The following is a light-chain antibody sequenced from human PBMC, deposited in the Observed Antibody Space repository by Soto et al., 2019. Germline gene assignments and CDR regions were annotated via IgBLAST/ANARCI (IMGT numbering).Light chain of an antibody. CDR3: SSYTSRSTYV. CDR2: EVT. V-gene: IGLV2-14*01. CDR1: SDDVAFYNY. J-gene: IGLJ1*01. Sequence: QSVLTQPASVSGSPGQSITISCTGTSDDVAFYNYVSWYQQHPGKAPKLIIFEVTNRPSGVSNRFSGSKSGNTASLTISGLQAEDEADYYCSSYTSRSTYVFGTGTQLTVL.